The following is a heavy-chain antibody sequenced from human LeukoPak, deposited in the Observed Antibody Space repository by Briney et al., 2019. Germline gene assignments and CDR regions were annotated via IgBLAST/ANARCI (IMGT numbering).Heavy chain of an antibody. D-gene: IGHD3-22*01. V-gene: IGHV4-4*07. Sequence: SETLSLTCTVSGGSISSYYWSWIRQPAGKGLEWIGRIYTSGSTNYNPSLKSRVTMSVDTPKNQFSLKLSSVTAADTAVHYCASDGGYYDSSGSMNWGQGTLVTVSS. J-gene: IGHJ4*02. CDR2: IYTSGST. CDR3: ASDGGYYDSSGSMN. CDR1: GGSISSYY.